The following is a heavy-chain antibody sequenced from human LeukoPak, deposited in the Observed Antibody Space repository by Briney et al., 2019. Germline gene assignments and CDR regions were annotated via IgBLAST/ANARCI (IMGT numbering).Heavy chain of an antibody. Sequence: PSETLSLTCTVSGGSISSSSYYWGWIRQPPGKGVEWIGSIYYAGNNYYNPSHKSRVTISVDTSNNQFSLKVSSVTAADTAVYYCERRKGSGSYWVDYWGQGTLVTVSS. CDR3: ERRKGSGSYWVDY. CDR1: GGSISSSSYY. V-gene: IGHV4-39*01. J-gene: IGHJ4*02. CDR2: IYYAGNN. D-gene: IGHD3-10*01.